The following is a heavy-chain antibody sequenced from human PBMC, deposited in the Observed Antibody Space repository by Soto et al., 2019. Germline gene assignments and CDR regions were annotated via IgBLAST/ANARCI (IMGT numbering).Heavy chain of an antibody. D-gene: IGHD6-6*01. J-gene: IGHJ1*01. V-gene: IGHV5-51*06. CDR1: GYSFTSYW. Sequence: GESLKISCKGSGYSFTSYWIGWVPQMPGKGLEWMGIIYPGDSDTRYSPSFQGQVTISADKSISTAYLQWTSLKASDTAIYYCSEFKYSTSVRYLQHWGQGTPVTVSS. CDR2: IYPGDSDT. CDR3: SEFKYSTSVRYLQH.